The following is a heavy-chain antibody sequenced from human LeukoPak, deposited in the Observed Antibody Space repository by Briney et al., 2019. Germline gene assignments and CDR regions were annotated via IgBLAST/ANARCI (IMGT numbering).Heavy chain of an antibody. CDR3: ARVEYSSGWYLGY. D-gene: IGHD6-19*01. V-gene: IGHV4-34*01. CDR2: INHSGST. J-gene: IGHJ4*02. Sequence: SETLSLTCAVYGGSFSGYYWSWIRQPPGKGLEWIGEINHSGSTNYNPSLKSRVTISVDTSKNQFSLKLSSVTAADTAVYYCARVEYSSGWYLGYWGQGTLVTVSS. CDR1: GGSFSGYY.